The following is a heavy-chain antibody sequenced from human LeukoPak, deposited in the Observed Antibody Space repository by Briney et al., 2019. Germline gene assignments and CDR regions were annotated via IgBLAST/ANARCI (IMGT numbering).Heavy chain of an antibody. CDR1: GFTFSSYA. CDR2: ISGSGGST. Sequence: PGGSLRLSCAASGFTFSSYAMSWVRQAPGKGLEWVSTISGSGGSTYYADSVKGRFTISRDNSKNTLYLQMNSLRAEDTAVYYCAKDHLVLMVYVTPFDYWGQGTLVTVSS. J-gene: IGHJ4*02. D-gene: IGHD2-8*01. CDR3: AKDHLVLMVYVTPFDY. V-gene: IGHV3-23*01.